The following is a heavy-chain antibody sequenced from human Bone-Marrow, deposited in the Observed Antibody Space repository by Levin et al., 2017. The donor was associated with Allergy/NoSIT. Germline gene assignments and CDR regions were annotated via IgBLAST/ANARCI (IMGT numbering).Heavy chain of an antibody. CDR2: IHDSGST. CDR1: GGSISSGDYY. J-gene: IGHJ5*02. D-gene: IGHD6-13*01. Sequence: SETLSLTCTVSGGSISSGDYYWSWIRQRPGKGLEWIGYIHDSGSTHYNPSLKSRLTLSVDTSKNQFSLNLNSVTAADTAVDYCAIGIATAGTWYNWFDPWGQGTLVTVSS. V-gene: IGHV4-31*03. CDR3: AIGIATAGTWYNWFDP.